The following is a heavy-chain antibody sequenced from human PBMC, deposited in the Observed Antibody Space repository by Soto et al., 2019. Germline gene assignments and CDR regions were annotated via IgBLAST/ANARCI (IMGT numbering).Heavy chain of an antibody. Sequence: VQLLDSGGGLVQPGGSLRLSCAASGFTFSSYAMNWVRQAPGKGLEWVSVISGSGGSTYYADSVKGRFTISRDNSKNTLYLQLNSLRAEDTAVYYCAKDGDGDTAMVFDYWGQGTLVTVSS. J-gene: IGHJ4*02. V-gene: IGHV3-23*01. CDR2: ISGSGGST. CDR1: GFTFSSYA. CDR3: AKDGDGDTAMVFDY. D-gene: IGHD5-18*01.